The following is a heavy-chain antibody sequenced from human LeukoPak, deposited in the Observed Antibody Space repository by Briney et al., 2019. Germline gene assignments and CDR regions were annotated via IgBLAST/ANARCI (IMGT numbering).Heavy chain of an antibody. D-gene: IGHD6-13*01. CDR2: ISSSSSYI. CDR3: ARDRIAAAGTGEDY. V-gene: IGHV3-21*01. Sequence: GGSLRLSCAASGFTFSSYSMNWVRQAPGKGLEWVSSISSSSSYIYYADSVKGRFAISRDNAKNSLYPQMNSLRAEDTAVYYCARDRIAAAGTGEDYWGQGTLVTVSS. CDR1: GFTFSSYS. J-gene: IGHJ4*02.